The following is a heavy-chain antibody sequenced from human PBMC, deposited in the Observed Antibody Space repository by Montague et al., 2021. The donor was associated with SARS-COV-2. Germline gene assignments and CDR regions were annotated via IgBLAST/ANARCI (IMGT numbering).Heavy chain of an antibody. CDR3: ATELELSAFDI. Sequence: PLRLSCAASGFTFISYAMHWVRQARGKGLEWVAVISYDGSNKYYVDSVKGGFTISRDNAKNTLYLQMNRLRAEDTAVYDGATELELSAFDIWGQGTLVTVSS. J-gene: IGHJ3*02. V-gene: IGHV3-30*04. D-gene: IGHD1-7*01. CDR2: ISYDGSNK. CDR1: GFTFISYA.